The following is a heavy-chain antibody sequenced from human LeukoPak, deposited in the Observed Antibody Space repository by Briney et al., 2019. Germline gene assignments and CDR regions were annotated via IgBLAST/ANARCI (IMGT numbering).Heavy chain of an antibody. CDR1: GFTFTRYY. D-gene: IGHD6-13*01. Sequence: GGSVKLSCTASGFTFTRYYMHWVRQAPGQGLEWMGWINPNSGGTTYAQKFQGRITMTRDTSISTAYIELTRLTSDDTAVYYCAIDSGSSSWEYDYWGQGTLVTVSS. CDR3: AIDSGSSSWEYDY. CDR2: INPNSGGT. V-gene: IGHV1-2*02. J-gene: IGHJ4*02.